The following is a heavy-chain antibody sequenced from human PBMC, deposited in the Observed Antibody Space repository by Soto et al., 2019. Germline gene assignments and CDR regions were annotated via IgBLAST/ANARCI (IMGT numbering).Heavy chain of an antibody. CDR1: GYTFTSYG. J-gene: IGHJ4*02. D-gene: IGHD6-6*01. CDR2: ISAYNGNT. V-gene: IGHV1-18*01. Sequence: ASVKVSCKASGYTFTSYGISWVRQAPGQGLEWMGWISAYNGNTNYAQKLQGRVTMTTDTSTSTAYMELRSLRSDDTAVYYCARGIHRAYSSSFAYWGQGTLVTVSS. CDR3: ARGIHRAYSSSFAY.